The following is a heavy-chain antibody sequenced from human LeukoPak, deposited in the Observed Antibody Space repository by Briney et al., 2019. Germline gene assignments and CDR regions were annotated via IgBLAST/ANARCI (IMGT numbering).Heavy chain of an antibody. CDR2: IRRKAHGGTT. D-gene: IGHD3-22*01. V-gene: IGHV3-49*04. CDR1: GFTFGDYA. CDR3: TRVTYYYDNSGYFHFDY. J-gene: IGHJ4*02. Sequence: GGSLGLSCTASGFTFGDYAMSWVRQAPGKGLEWVSFIRRKAHGGTTEYAASVKGRFSSSRDDSKSIAYLQMNSLKTEDTAVYFCTRVTYYYDNSGYFHFDYWGQGTLVTVSS.